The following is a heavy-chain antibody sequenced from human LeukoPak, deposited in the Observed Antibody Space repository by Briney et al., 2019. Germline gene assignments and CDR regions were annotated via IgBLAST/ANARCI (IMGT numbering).Heavy chain of an antibody. CDR1: GGTFSSYA. D-gene: IGHD3-10*01. CDR3: ARAEYYYGSGSYGFAYYFDY. J-gene: IGHJ4*02. CDR2: IIPIFGTA. Sequence: SVKVSCKASGGTFSSYAISWVRQAPGQRLEWMGGIIPIFGTANYAQKFQGRVTITTDESTGTAYMELSSLRSEDTAVYYCARAEYYYGSGSYGFAYYFDYWGQGTLVTVSS. V-gene: IGHV1-69*05.